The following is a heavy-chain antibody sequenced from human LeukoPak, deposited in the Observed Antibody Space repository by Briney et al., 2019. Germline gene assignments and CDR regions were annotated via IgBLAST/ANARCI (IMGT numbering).Heavy chain of an antibody. CDR2: ISSSSSYI. J-gene: IGHJ4*02. V-gene: IGHV3-21*04. D-gene: IGHD6-6*01. CDR1: GFTFSSYS. CDR3: AKGAYSSSREAGGHFDY. Sequence: GGSLRLSCAASGFTFSSYSMNWVRQAPGKGLEWASSISSSSSYIYYADSVKGRFTISRGNAKNSLYLQMNSLRAEDTALYYCAKGAYSSSREAGGHFDYWGQGTLVTVSS.